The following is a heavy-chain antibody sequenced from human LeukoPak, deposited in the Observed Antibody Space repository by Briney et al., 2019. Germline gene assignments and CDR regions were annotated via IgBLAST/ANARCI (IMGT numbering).Heavy chain of an antibody. V-gene: IGHV1-8*03. CDR3: ARRARVSYDFDY. D-gene: IGHD1-26*01. Sequence: ASVKVSCKASGYTFTSYDINWVRQATGQGLEWMGWMNPNSGNTGYAQKFQGRVTITRNTSISTAYMELSSLRSEDTAVYYCARRARVSYDFDYWGQGTLVTVSS. J-gene: IGHJ4*02. CDR2: MNPNSGNT. CDR1: GYTFTSYD.